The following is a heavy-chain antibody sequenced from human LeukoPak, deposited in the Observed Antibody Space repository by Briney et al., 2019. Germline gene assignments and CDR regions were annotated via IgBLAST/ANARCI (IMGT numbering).Heavy chain of an antibody. CDR3: ASAPRIYYDSSGYLRFDY. V-gene: IGHV1-18*01. D-gene: IGHD3-22*01. Sequence: VASVKVSCKASGYTFTSYGISWVRQAPGQGLEWMGWISAYNGNTNYAQKLQGRVTMTTDTSTSTAYMELRSLRSDDTAVYYCASAPRIYYDSSGYLRFDYWGQGTLVTVSS. J-gene: IGHJ4*02. CDR2: ISAYNGNT. CDR1: GYTFTSYG.